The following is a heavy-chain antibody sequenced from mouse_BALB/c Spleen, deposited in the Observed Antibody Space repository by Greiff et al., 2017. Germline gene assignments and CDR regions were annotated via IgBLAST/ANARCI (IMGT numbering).Heavy chain of an antibody. V-gene: IGHV5-17*02. J-gene: IGHJ2*01. CDR3: ARYYRYDGDYFDY. CDR2: ISSGSSTI. CDR1: GFTFSSFG. D-gene: IGHD2-14*01. Sequence: EVQRVESGGGLVQPGGSRKLSCAASGFTFSSFGMHWVRQAPEKGLEWVAYISSGSSTIYYADTVKGRFTISRDNPKNTLFLQMTSLRSEDTAMYYCARYYRYDGDYFDYWGQGTTLTVSS.